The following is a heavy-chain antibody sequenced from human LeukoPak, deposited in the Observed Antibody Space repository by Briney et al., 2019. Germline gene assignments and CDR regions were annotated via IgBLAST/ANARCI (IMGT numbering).Heavy chain of an antibody. D-gene: IGHD6-13*01. Sequence: SETLSLTCAVSGDSISTSSCYSGGLRQPPGKRLEWGGSMYYGGSTYYPPSLTSLLTISLESSKNLFSLRLSSSTAAATVVYYCARGSSSWMDYYIDVWGKGITVTVSS. CDR2: MYYGGST. CDR3: ARGSSSWMDYYIDV. CDR1: GDSISTSSCY. V-gene: IGHV4-39*07. J-gene: IGHJ6*03.